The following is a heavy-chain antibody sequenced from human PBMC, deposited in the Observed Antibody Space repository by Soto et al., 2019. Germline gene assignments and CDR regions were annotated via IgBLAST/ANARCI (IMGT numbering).Heavy chain of an antibody. CDR2: ISSSSSYI. D-gene: IGHD2-15*01. CDR1: GFTFSSYS. CDR3: ARDPYCSGGSCYHDAFDI. V-gene: IGHV3-21*01. Sequence: GGSLRLSCASSGFTFSSYSMNWVRQAPGKGLEWVSSISSSSSYIYYADSVKGRFTISRDNAKNSLYLQMNSLRAEDTAVYYCARDPYCSGGSCYHDAFDIWGQGTMVTVSS. J-gene: IGHJ3*02.